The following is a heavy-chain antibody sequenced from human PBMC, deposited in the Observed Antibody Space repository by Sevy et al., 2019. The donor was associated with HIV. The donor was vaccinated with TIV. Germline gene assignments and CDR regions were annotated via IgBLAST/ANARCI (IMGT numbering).Heavy chain of an antibody. Sequence: GVSLRLSCAASGFTVSSNYMSWVRQAPGKGLEWVSVIYSGGSTYYADSVKGRFTISRDNSKNTLYLQMNSLRAEDTAVYYCARETVRGYSGYGAAFDIWGQGTMVTVSS. J-gene: IGHJ3*02. CDR3: ARETVRGYSGYGAAFDI. V-gene: IGHV3-53*01. D-gene: IGHD5-12*01. CDR1: GFTVSSNY. CDR2: IYSGGST.